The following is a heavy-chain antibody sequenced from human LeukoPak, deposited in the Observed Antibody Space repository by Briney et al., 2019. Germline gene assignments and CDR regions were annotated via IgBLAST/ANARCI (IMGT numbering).Heavy chain of an antibody. CDR1: GFTFDDYA. V-gene: IGHV3-9*01. D-gene: IGHD6-13*01. Sequence: GGSLRLSCAASGFTFDDYAMHWVRQAPGKGLEWVSGISWNSGSIGYADSVKGRFTISRDNAKNSLYLQMNSLRAEDTALYYCAKDLEAAAGAFDYWGQGTLVTVFS. J-gene: IGHJ4*02. CDR2: ISWNSGSI. CDR3: AKDLEAAAGAFDY.